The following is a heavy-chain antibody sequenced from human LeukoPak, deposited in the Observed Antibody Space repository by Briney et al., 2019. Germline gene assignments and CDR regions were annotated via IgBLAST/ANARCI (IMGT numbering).Heavy chain of an antibody. D-gene: IGHD3-22*01. J-gene: IGHJ4*02. CDR2: ISGRGGSI. CDR1: GLTFSNYA. CDR3: ATDPPYYYDSSGYFGY. V-gene: IGHV3-23*01. Sequence: PGGSLRLSCAASGLTFSNYAMSWVRQAPGKGLEWVSAISGRGGSIHYADSVKGRFTISRDNSKNTLYLQMNNLRAEDTAVYYCATDPPYYYDSSGYFGYWGQGTLVTVSS.